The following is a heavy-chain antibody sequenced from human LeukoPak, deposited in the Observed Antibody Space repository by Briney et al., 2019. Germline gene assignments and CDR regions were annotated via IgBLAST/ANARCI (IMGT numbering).Heavy chain of an antibody. D-gene: IGHD5-12*01. Sequence: SETLSLTCTVSGGSISSSSYYWGWIRQPPGKGLEWIGSIYYSGNTYYNPSLKSRVTISVDTSKNQFSLKLSSVTAADTAVFYCARDRGAYSGYGHFDYWGQGTLVTVSS. J-gene: IGHJ4*02. CDR2: IYYSGNT. V-gene: IGHV4-39*07. CDR3: ARDRGAYSGYGHFDY. CDR1: GGSISSSSYY.